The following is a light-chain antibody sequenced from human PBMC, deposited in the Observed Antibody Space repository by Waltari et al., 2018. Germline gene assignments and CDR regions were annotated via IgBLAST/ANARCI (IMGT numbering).Light chain of an antibody. CDR2: AAS. CDR1: QSVNSY. CDR3: QQTYGTPPFT. V-gene: IGKV1-39*01. J-gene: IGKJ3*01. Sequence: DIQMTQSPSSLSASVGDSVTITCRASQSVNSYLNWYQQKPGKAPTLLIYAASNLQGGVPSRFSGSGSGTDFTLTISSLQPEDFATYYCQQTYGTPPFTFGPGTTVDVK.